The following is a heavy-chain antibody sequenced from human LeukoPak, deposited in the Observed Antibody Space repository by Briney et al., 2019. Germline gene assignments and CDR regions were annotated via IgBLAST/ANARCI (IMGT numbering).Heavy chain of an antibody. CDR2: INWNGGST. D-gene: IGHD1-14*01. V-gene: IGHV3-20*04. Sequence: GGSLRLSCAASGFTFDDYGMSWVRQAPGKGLEWVSGINWNGGSTGYADSVKGRFTISRDNAKNSVFLQMNSLRAEDSAVYYCARITLTPPELKYFDYWGQGALVTVSS. CDR1: GFTFDDYG. CDR3: ARITLTPPELKYFDY. J-gene: IGHJ4*02.